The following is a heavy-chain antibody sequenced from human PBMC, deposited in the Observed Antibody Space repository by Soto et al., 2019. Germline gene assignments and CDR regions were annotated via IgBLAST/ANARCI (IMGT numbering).Heavy chain of an antibody. CDR1: GFTFTSYA. Sequence: GGSLRLSCAASGFTFTSYAMSWVRQAPGKGLEWVSAISGSGGSTYYADSVKGRFTISRDNSKNTLYLQMNSLRAEDTAVYYCAKDCSWYARYYYGMDVWGQGTTVTVSS. D-gene: IGHD6-13*01. CDR3: AKDCSWYARYYYGMDV. V-gene: IGHV3-23*01. J-gene: IGHJ6*02. CDR2: ISGSGGST.